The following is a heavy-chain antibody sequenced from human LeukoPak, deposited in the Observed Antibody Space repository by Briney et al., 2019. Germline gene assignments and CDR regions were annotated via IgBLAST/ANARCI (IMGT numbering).Heavy chain of an antibody. V-gene: IGHV4-39*01. CDR3: ASRKLGYCADGVCQGWFDP. CDR1: GDSITTGRYY. Sequence: PSETLSLTCTVSGDSITTGRYYWGWIRQPPGKGLEWIGSIYYSGTTYYNPSLKSRVTMSVDTSKNRFSLKLSSVTAADTAVYYCASRKLGYCADGVCQGWFDPWGQGTLVTVSS. CDR2: IYYSGTT. J-gene: IGHJ5*02. D-gene: IGHD2-8*01.